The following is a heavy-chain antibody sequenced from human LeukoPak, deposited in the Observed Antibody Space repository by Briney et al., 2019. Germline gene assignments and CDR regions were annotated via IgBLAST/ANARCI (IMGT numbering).Heavy chain of an antibody. J-gene: IGHJ6*01. D-gene: IGHD4-17*01. V-gene: IGHV3-21*01. CDR2: IIGSSSYI. Sequence: GGSLTLSCAASGFTFSSYSMNWVRQAPGKGLEWVSSIIGSSSYIYYADSVQGRFTISRDNAKNSLYLQMNSLRAEDTAVYYCARGLATVNYYYYYGMDVWGQGTTVTVSS. CDR1: GFTFSSYS. CDR3: ARGLATVNYYYYYGMDV.